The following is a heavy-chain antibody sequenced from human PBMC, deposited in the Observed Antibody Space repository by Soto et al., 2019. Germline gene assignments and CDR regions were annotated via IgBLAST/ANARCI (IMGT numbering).Heavy chain of an antibody. V-gene: IGHV5-10-1*01. Sequence: EVQLVQSGAEVKKPGESLRISCKGSVYSFTSYWISWVRQMPGKGLEWMGRIDPSDSYTNYSPSFQGHVTISADKSISTAYLQWSSLKASDTAMYYCARHPAAADWGGWFDPWGKGTLVTVSS. CDR3: ARHPAAADWGGWFDP. D-gene: IGHD6-13*01. J-gene: IGHJ5*02. CDR2: IDPSDSYT. CDR1: VYSFTSYW.